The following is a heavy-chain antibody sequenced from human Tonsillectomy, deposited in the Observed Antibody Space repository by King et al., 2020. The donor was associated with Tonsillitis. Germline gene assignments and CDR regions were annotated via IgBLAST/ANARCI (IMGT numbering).Heavy chain of an antibody. CDR3: AKVASTVTTYLYYYMDV. CDR1: GFTFSSYA. Sequence: VQLVESGGGLGQPGGSLRLSCAASGFTFSSYAMSWVRQAPGKGPEWVSGISYSGGYTYYADSVKGRFIISRDNSKNTVFLQMDSLRAEDTAVYYCAKVASTVTTYLYYYMDVWGKGTTVTVSS. D-gene: IGHD4-17*01. CDR2: ISYSGGYT. J-gene: IGHJ6*03. V-gene: IGHV3-23*04.